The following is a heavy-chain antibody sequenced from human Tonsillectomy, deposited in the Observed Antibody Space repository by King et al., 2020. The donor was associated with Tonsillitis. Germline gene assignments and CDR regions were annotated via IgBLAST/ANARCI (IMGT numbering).Heavy chain of an antibody. Sequence: VQLVESGGGLVQPGGSLSLSCAASGFTFSSYWMHWVGQAPGEGLVWVSRINSDGISTSYADSVKGRCTLSRDNAKNTLYLQMNSLRAEDTAVYYCARTSGYGGMDVWGQGTTVTVSS. CDR1: GFTFSSYW. CDR2: INSDGIST. V-gene: IGHV3-74*01. J-gene: IGHJ6*02. D-gene: IGHD5-12*01. CDR3: ARTSGYGGMDV.